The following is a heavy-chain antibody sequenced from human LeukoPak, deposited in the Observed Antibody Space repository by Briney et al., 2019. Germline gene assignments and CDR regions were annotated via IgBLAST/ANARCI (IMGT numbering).Heavy chain of an antibody. CDR2: IKEDGSKD. Sequence: GGSLRLSCAASGFSFSTYWMSWARQTPGKGLEWVANIKEDGSKDYYVDSVKGRFTISRDNAKNSLYLQMNSLRVEDSAVYYCARDAGGYDSWGQGTLVTVSS. CDR1: GFSFSTYW. V-gene: IGHV3-7*01. D-gene: IGHD5-12*01. J-gene: IGHJ5*01. CDR3: ARDAGGYDS.